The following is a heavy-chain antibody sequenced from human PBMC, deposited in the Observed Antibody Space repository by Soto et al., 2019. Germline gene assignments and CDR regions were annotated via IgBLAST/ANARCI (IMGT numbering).Heavy chain of an antibody. J-gene: IGHJ3*02. D-gene: IGHD3-16*02. CDR2: ISGSGGST. V-gene: IGHV3-23*01. CDR1: GFTFSSYA. Sequence: PGGSLRLSCAASGFTFSSYAMSWVRQAPGKGLEWVSAISGSGGSTYYAGSGKGRFTISRDNSKNTLYLQMNSLRAENTAVYYCAKDLPGGGYYDDVWGSYRSDAFDIWGQGTMVTVSS. CDR3: AKDLPGGGYYDDVWGSYRSDAFDI.